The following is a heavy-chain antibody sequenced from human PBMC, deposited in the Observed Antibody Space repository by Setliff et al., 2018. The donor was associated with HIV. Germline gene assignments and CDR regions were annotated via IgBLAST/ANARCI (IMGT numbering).Heavy chain of an antibody. J-gene: IGHJ4*02. D-gene: IGHD3-22*01. CDR3: ASPMFYDGKVV. CDR1: GYTFHYYD. V-gene: IGHV1-3*01. CDR2: ITAGNGDT. Sequence: ASVKVSCKASGYTFHYYDIHWVRQAPGQGLEWMGRITAGNGDTKHSQMFQDRVTLTSDMSANTVYMDLTTLRSEDTAVYYCASPMFYDGKVVWGQGTPVTVSS.